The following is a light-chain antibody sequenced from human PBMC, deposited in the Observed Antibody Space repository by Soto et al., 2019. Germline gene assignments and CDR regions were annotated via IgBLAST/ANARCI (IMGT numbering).Light chain of an antibody. CDR2: DAS. V-gene: IGKV1-5*01. CDR3: QQYNSYSLT. CDR1: QSISSW. Sequence: IQMTQSPSTLSASVVDRVTMTCRASQSISSWLAWYQQKPGKAPKLLIYDASSLESGVPSRFSGSGSGTEFTLTISSLQPDDFATYYCQQYNSYSLTFGQGTLLEIK. J-gene: IGKJ5*01.